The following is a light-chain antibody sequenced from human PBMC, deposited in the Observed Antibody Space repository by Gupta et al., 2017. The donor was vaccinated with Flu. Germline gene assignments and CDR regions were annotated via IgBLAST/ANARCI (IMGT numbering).Light chain of an antibody. Sequence: DVQMTPSPSILSASVGDRVTITCRASQSINSWLVWYQQKPGKAPKLLIHNVSILASGVPSRFSGSESGTEFTLTINSLQPDDFATYYCQQCNSYPGTFGQGTKVEIK. J-gene: IGKJ1*01. V-gene: IGKV1-5*03. CDR2: NVS. CDR1: QSINSW. CDR3: QQCNSYPGT.